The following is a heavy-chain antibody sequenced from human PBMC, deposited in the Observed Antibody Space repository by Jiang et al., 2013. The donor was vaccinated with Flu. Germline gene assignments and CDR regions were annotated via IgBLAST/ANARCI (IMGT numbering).Heavy chain of an antibody. D-gene: IGHD3-10*01. J-gene: IGHJ2*01. V-gene: IGHV6-1*01. CDR1: GDSVSSNSAA. CDR3: ARGASELLWFGELLYPNWYFDL. Sequence: QTLSLTCAISGDSVSSNSAAWNWIRQSPSRGLEWLGRTYYRSKWYNDYAVSVKSRITINPDTSKNQFSLQLNSVTPEDTAVYYCARGASELLWFGELLYPNWYFDLWGRGTLVTVSS. CDR2: TYYRSKWYN.